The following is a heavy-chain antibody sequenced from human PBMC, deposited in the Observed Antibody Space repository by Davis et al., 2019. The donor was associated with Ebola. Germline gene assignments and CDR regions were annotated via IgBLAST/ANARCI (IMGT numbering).Heavy chain of an antibody. CDR2: IYYSGST. CDR3: ASLDYGDFDY. J-gene: IGHJ4*02. CDR1: GGSISSSSYY. Sequence: SETLSLTCPVSGGSISSSSYYWGWIRQPPGKGLEWIGSIYYSGSTYYNPSLKSRVTISVDTSKNQFSLKLSSVTAADTAVYYCASLDYGDFDYWGQGTLVTVSS. D-gene: IGHD4-17*01. V-gene: IGHV4-39*01.